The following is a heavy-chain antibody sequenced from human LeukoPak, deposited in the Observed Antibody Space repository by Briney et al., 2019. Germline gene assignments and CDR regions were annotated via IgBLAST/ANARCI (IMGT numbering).Heavy chain of an antibody. J-gene: IGHJ6*02. V-gene: IGHV1-8*01. D-gene: IGHD3-9*01. Sequence: ASVKASCKASGYTFTSYDINWVRQATGQGLEWMGWMSPNSGNTGYAQKFQGRVTMTRNTSISTAYMELSSLRSEDTAVYYCARDLRYFDWLPSYYYYYGMDVWGQGTTVTVSS. CDR3: ARDLRYFDWLPSYYYYYGMDV. CDR1: GYTFTSYD. CDR2: MSPNSGNT.